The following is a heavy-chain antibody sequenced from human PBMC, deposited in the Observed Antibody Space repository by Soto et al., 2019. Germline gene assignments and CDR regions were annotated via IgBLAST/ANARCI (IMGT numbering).Heavy chain of an antibody. CDR1: GYTFTTFW. CDR3: ATIYCITTTCDSWFDP. Sequence: GESLKISCTGFGYTFTTFWISWVRQMPGKGLEWVGRIDPGDTYATYSPAFQGHVTISADKATSTAYLQCSSLKASDTAMYFCATIYCITTTCDSWFDPWGQGTLVTVSS. V-gene: IGHV5-10-1*01. CDR2: IDPGDTYA. J-gene: IGHJ5*02. D-gene: IGHD2-2*01.